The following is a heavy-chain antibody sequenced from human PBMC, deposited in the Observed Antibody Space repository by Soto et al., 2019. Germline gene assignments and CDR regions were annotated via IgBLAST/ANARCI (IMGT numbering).Heavy chain of an antibody. CDR1: GFSLSTSGVG. D-gene: IGHD2-15*01. CDR2: IYWDDDK. J-gene: IGHJ4*02. Sequence: QITLKESGPTLVKPTQTLTLTCTFSGFSLSTSGVGVSWIRQPPGKALEWLALIYWDDDKRYSPSLKSRLTITKDTSKRPVVLTMTNMDPVDTATYYCAHFPHYCSGGSCYSYYFDYWGQGTLVTVSS. V-gene: IGHV2-5*02. CDR3: AHFPHYCSGGSCYSYYFDY.